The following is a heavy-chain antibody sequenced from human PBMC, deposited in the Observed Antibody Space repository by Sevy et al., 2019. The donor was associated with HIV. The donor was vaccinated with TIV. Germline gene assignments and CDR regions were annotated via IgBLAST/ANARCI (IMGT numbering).Heavy chain of an antibody. CDR3: ARRSGYYDSSGYSFDY. J-gene: IGHJ4*02. V-gene: IGHV1-18*01. CDR2: ISAYNGNT. CDR1: GYTFTSYG. D-gene: IGHD3-22*01. Sequence: ASVKVSCKASGYTFTSYGISWVRQAPGQGLEWMGWISAYNGNTNYAQKFQGRVTMTTDTSTSTAYMELRSLRSDDTAVYYCARRSGYYDSSGYSFDYWGQGTLVTVSS.